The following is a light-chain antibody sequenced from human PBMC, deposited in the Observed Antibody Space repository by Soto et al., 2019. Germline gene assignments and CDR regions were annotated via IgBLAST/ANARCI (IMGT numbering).Light chain of an antibody. CDR3: AAWDDNLSGPV. CDR2: AVS. V-gene: IGLV2-14*01. Sequence: QSALTQPASVSGSPGQSITISCTGTSSDIGGYNSVSWYQQHPGKAPKLVIYAVSNRPSGVSSRFSGSKSGNTASLAIRGLRPEDEAGYSCAAWDDNLSGPVFGGGTKVTVL. J-gene: IGLJ3*02. CDR1: SSDIGGYNS.